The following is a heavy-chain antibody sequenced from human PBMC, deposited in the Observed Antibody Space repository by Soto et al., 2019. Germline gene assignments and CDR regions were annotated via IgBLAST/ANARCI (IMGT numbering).Heavy chain of an antibody. Sequence: SVKVSCKASGYTFTSYGISWVRQAPGQGLEWMGWISAYNGNTNYAQKLQGRVTMTTDTSTSTAYMELRSLRSDDTAVYYCASGMQWLVGPGDAFDIWGQGTMVTVSS. J-gene: IGHJ3*02. CDR3: ASGMQWLVGPGDAFDI. D-gene: IGHD6-19*01. CDR2: ISAYNGNT. CDR1: GYTFTSYG. V-gene: IGHV1-18*01.